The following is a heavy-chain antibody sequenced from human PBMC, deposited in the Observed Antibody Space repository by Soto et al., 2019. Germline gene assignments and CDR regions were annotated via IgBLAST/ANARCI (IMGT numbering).Heavy chain of an antibody. D-gene: IGHD1-1*01. Sequence: PSETLSLTCTVSGGSISSSSYYWGWIRQPPGKGLEWIGSIYYSGSTYYNPSHTSRVTISVDTSKNQFSLKLSSVTAADTAVYYCARTHWNGLDDWGQGTLVTVSS. CDR2: IYYSGST. J-gene: IGHJ4*02. V-gene: IGHV4-39*01. CDR1: GGSISSSSYY. CDR3: ARTHWNGLDD.